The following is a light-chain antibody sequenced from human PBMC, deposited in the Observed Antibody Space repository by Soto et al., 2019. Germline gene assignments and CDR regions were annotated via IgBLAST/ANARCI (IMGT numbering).Light chain of an antibody. CDR1: QSISNW. Sequence: DIQMTQSPSTLSASVGDRVTITCRASQSISNWLAWYQQKPGKAPRFLISQASTLESGVPSRFSGSGFGAECTLTISNLQPYDFATYDCQQYKSFSTFGQGTKLE. CDR3: QQYKSFST. CDR2: QAS. V-gene: IGKV1-5*03. J-gene: IGKJ2*01.